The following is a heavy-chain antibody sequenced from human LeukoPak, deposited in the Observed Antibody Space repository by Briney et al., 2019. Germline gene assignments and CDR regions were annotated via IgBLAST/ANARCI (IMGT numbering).Heavy chain of an antibody. Sequence: GESLKISCKGSGYSFISYWIGWVRLMPGIGLEWMGIIYPSDSETRYSPSFQGQVTISAHKSTSTAYLQWSSLKASDTAMYYCARQVAVAAWEYWGQGTLVTVSS. CDR1: GYSFISYW. D-gene: IGHD6-19*01. V-gene: IGHV5-51*01. J-gene: IGHJ4*02. CDR3: ARQVAVAAWEY. CDR2: IYPSDSET.